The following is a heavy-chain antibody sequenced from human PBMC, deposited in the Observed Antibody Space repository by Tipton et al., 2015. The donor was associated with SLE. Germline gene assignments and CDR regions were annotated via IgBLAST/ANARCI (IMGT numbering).Heavy chain of an antibody. V-gene: IGHV4-4*08. CDR2: IYFSWTT. D-gene: IGHD2-15*01. CDR1: GGSIRSYF. J-gene: IGHJ3*02. Sequence: TLSLTCTVSGGSIRSYFFSLIRQPPGEGLEWIGYIYFSWTTNYNPPLQSRVTISVYTSKNQFSLKLNSVTAADTAVYYCAIPTTQHCSGGGCYRHDAFDIWGQGTMVTVSS. CDR3: AIPTTQHCSGGGCYRHDAFDI.